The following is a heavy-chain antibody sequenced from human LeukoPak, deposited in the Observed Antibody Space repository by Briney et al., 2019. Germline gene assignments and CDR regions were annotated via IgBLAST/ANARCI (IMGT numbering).Heavy chain of an antibody. V-gene: IGHV3-30*02. J-gene: IGHJ4*02. CDR3: AKDRDSGSYSIYYYFDY. CDR1: GFTFSSYG. Sequence: PGGSLRLSCAASGFTFSSYGMHWVRQAPGKGLEWVAFIRYDGSNKYYADSVKGRFTISRDNSKNTLYLQMNSLRAEDTAVYYCAKDRDSGSYSIYYYFDYWGQGTLVTVSS. D-gene: IGHD1-26*01. CDR2: IRYDGSNK.